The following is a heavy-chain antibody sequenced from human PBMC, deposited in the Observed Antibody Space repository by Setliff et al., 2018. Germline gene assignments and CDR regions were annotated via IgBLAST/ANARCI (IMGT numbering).Heavy chain of an antibody. V-gene: IGHV4-39*01. Sequence: SETLSLTCTVSGASINSGTYYWAWIRQPPGKGLEWIGRIYHGGDTYYNASLKSRLTISVDTSKNQFSLKLRSVTAADTAVYYCARTGTYRYFDYWGQGALVTVSS. J-gene: IGHJ4*02. CDR1: GASINSGTYY. CDR3: ARTGTYRYFDY. CDR2: IYHGGDT. D-gene: IGHD1-1*01.